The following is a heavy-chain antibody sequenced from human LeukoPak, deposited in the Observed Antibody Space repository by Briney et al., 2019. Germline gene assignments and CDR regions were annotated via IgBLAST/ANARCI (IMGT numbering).Heavy chain of an antibody. J-gene: IGHJ4*02. CDR2: IYSGGNT. D-gene: IGHD3-22*01. CDR1: GFTVSAHY. Sequence: PGGSLRLSCATSGFTVSAHYMTWVRQAPGKGLEWVSVIYSGGNTYYADSVKGRFTISRDNSMNTLYLQMNSLRAEDTAVYYCARGGLSGYYDYWGQGTLVIVSS. V-gene: IGHV3-53*01. CDR3: ARGGLSGYYDY.